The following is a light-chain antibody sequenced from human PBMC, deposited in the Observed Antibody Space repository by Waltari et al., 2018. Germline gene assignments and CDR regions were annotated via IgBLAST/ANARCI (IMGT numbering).Light chain of an antibody. Sequence: QSVLTQPPSASGTPGQRATISCSGSSSSIGTNTVTWYHQLPGTAPKLLISGNDQRPSGVPDRFSGSKSGTSGSLAISGLQSEDEADYYCASWDDSLNGWVFGGGTSLTVL. CDR3: ASWDDSLNGWV. V-gene: IGLV1-44*01. J-gene: IGLJ3*02. CDR1: SSSIGTNT. CDR2: GND.